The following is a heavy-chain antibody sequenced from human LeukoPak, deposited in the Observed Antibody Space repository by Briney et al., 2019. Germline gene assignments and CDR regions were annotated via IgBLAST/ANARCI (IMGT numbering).Heavy chain of an antibody. J-gene: IGHJ6*02. V-gene: IGHV3-30*03. CDR1: GFTFSSYG. D-gene: IGHD3-3*01. CDR3: ARDLEIYRSYYYYGMDV. Sequence: GRSLRLSCAASGFTFSSYGMHWVRQAPGKGLEWVAVISYDGSNKYYADSVKGRFTISRDNAKNSLYLQMNSLRAEDTAVYYCARDLEIYRSYYYYGMDVWGQGTTVTASS. CDR2: ISYDGSNK.